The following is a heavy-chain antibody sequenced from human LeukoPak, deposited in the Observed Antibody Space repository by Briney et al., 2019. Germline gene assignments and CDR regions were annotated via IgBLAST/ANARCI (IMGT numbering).Heavy chain of an antibody. D-gene: IGHD1-26*01. V-gene: IGHV3-30*04. CDR1: GFTFSSYA. J-gene: IGHJ4*02. CDR2: ISYDGSNK. Sequence: GGSLRLSCAASGFTFSSYAIHWVRQAPGKGLEWVAVISYDGSNKYYADSVKGRFTISRDNSKNTLYLQMNSLRAEDTAVYYCALGAVFDYWGQGTLVTVSS. CDR3: ALGAVFDY.